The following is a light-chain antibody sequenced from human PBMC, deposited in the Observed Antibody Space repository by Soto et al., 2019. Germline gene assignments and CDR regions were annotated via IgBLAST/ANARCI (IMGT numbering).Light chain of an antibody. V-gene: IGKV2D-29*01. Sequence: DIVMTQTPLSLSVTPGQPASISCKSSKRLLHSDGKAYLYWYLQRPGQPPQLLIYDVSKRFSGVSDRFTGSGSGTDFALKISRVEAEDVGVYYCMQSVELPLTFGGGTKVEIK. CDR1: KRLLHSDGKAY. J-gene: IGKJ4*01. CDR3: MQSVELPLT. CDR2: DVS.